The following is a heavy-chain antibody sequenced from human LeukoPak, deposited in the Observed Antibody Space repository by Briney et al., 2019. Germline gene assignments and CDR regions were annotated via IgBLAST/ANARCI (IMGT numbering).Heavy chain of an antibody. J-gene: IGHJ4*02. D-gene: IGHD6-13*01. CDR3: ARVGGSSWYYFDY. CDR2: INPSGGST. CDR1: GYTFTSYY. V-gene: IGHV1-46*01. Sequence: GASVKVSCKASGYTFTSYYMHWVRQAPGQGLEWMGIINPSGGSTSYAQRSQGRVTMTRDMSTSTVYMELSSLRSEDTAVYYCARVGGSSWYYFDYWGQGTLVTVSS.